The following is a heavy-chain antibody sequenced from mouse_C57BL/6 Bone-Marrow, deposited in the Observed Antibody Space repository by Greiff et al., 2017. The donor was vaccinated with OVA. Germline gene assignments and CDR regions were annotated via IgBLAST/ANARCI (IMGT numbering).Heavy chain of an antibody. CDR1: GFTFTDYY. Sequence: EVKLVESGGGLVQPGGSLSLSCAASGFTFTDYYMSWVRQPPGKALEWLGFIRNKANGYTTDYSASVKGRFTISRDNSQSILYLQMNALRAEDSATYYCARSPHYYGSSLDYWGQGTTLTVSS. V-gene: IGHV7-3*01. CDR3: ARSPHYYGSSLDY. J-gene: IGHJ2*01. D-gene: IGHD1-1*01. CDR2: IRNKANGYTT.